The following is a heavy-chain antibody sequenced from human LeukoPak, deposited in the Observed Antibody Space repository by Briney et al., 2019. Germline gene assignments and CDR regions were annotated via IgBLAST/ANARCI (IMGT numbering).Heavy chain of an antibody. Sequence: GGSLRLSCAASGFLLSNHWMTWVGQAPGKGPEWVANINKDESEKYYVDSVKGRFTISRDTAKNSLYLQMNHLRVEDTALYYCARNNDMDVWGQGTTVIVSS. D-gene: IGHD1/OR15-1a*01. CDR1: GFLLSNHW. CDR3: ARNNDMDV. J-gene: IGHJ6*02. CDR2: INKDESEK. V-gene: IGHV3-7*03.